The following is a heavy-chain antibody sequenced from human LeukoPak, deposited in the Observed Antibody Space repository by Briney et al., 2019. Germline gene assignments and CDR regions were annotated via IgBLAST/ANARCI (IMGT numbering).Heavy chain of an antibody. V-gene: IGHV4-39*07. CDR1: GASITFSSSY. D-gene: IGHD6-19*01. CDR2: IYYSGST. CDR3: ARVVGSGWEYYFDY. J-gene: IGHJ4*02. Sequence: PSETLSLTCTVSGASITFSSSYWGWIRQPPGKGLEWIGYIYYSGSTYYSPSLESRVTISVDTSKNQFSLNLSSVTAADTAVYYCARVVGSGWEYYFDYWGQGTLVTVSS.